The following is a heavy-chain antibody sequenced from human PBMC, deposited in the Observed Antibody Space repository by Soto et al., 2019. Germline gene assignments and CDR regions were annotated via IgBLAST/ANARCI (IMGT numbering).Heavy chain of an antibody. CDR2: ISWNSGSI. CDR1: GFTFDDYA. CDR3: AKGGQRFLEWYNWFDP. V-gene: IGHV3-9*01. Sequence: GGSLRLSCAASGFTFDDYAMHWVRQAPGKGLEWVSGISWNSGSIGYADSVKGRFTISRDNAKNSLYLQMNSLRAEDTALYYCAKGGQRFLEWYNWFDPWGQGTLVTVSS. D-gene: IGHD3-3*01. J-gene: IGHJ5*02.